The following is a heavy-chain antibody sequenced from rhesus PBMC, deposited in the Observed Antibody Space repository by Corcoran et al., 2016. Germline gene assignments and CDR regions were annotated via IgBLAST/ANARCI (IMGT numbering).Heavy chain of an antibody. CDR2: IYGSGGGT. V-gene: IGHV4-106*01. CDR1: GGSISDDYY. Sequence: QVQLQESGPGLVKPSETLSLTCAVSGGSISDDYYWSWIRQPPGKGLEWIGYIYGSGGGTNYNPSLKNRVPISIDTSKNQFSLKLSSVTAADTAVYYCARRCTGSGCYDAEHFEFWGQGALVTVSS. D-gene: IGHD2-21*01. J-gene: IGHJ1*01. CDR3: ARRCTGSGCYDAEHFEF.